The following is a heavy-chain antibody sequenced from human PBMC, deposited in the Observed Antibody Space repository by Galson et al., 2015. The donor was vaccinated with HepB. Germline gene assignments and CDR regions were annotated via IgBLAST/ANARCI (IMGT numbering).Heavy chain of an antibody. CDR3: ARDRLNASNNHYYHARWFDP. D-gene: IGHD2-21*01. CDR2: INTNTGNP. Sequence: SVKVSCKASGYTFTSYAMNWVRQAPGQGLEWMGWINTNTGNPTYAQGFTGRFVFSLDTSVSTAYLQICSLKAEDTAVYYCARDRLNASNNHYYHARWFDPWGQGTLVTVSS. CDR1: GYTFTSYA. J-gene: IGHJ5*02. V-gene: IGHV7-4-1*01.